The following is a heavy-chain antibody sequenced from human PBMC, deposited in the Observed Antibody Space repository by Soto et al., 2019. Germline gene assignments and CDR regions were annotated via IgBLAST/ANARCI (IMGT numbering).Heavy chain of an antibody. V-gene: IGHV3-23*01. D-gene: IGHD6-19*01. CDR3: AKDEVAVAGTRDEIDY. Sequence: RGSLRHSCAASGFTLRRYAMSLVRQAPGKGLEWVSAISGSGGSTYYADSVKGRFTISRDNSKNTLYLQMNSLRAEDTAVYYCAKDEVAVAGTRDEIDYWGQGTLVTVSS. J-gene: IGHJ4*02. CDR1: GFTLRRYA. CDR2: ISGSGGST.